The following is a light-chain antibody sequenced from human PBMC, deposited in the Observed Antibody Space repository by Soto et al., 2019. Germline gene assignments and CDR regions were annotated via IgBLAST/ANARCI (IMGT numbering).Light chain of an antibody. CDR2: KAS. CDR1: QSVSNW. J-gene: IGKJ1*01. Sequence: DIQMTQSPSTLSASVGDRVTITCRASQSVSNWLAWYQQKPGKAPKLLIYKASSLERGVPSTFSGSGSGTEFTLTISSPQPDDFATYYCQQYDSYPWTFGQGTKVEIK. V-gene: IGKV1-5*03. CDR3: QQYDSYPWT.